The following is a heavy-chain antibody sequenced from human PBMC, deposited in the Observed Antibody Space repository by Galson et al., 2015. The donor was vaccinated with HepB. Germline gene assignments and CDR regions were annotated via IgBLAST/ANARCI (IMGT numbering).Heavy chain of an antibody. CDR1: RFTFSSYA. J-gene: IGHJ4*02. D-gene: IGHD2-2*01. CDR3: AKGRQSLTSCLDY. V-gene: IGHV3-23*01. Sequence: SLRLSCAASRFTFSSYAMTWVRQVPGKGLEWVSTIGGSGRNRYYSESVKGRFTISRDNSKNTLYLQMNSPRAEDTATYYCAKGRQSLTSCLDYWGQGILVTVSS. CDR2: IGGSGRNR.